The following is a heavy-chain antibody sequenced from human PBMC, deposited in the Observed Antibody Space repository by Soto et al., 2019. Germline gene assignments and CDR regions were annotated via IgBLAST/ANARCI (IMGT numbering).Heavy chain of an antibody. CDR2: IWYDGSNK. V-gene: IGHV3-33*01. J-gene: IGHJ4*02. CDR3: ARDRGGYGFDY. Sequence: PGGSLRLSCAASGSTFSSYGMHWVRQAPGKGLEWVVVIWYDGSNKYYADSVKGRFTISRDNSKNTLYLQMNSLRAEDTAVYYCARDRGGYGFDYWGQGTLVTVSS. CDR1: GSTFSSYG. D-gene: IGHD3-22*01.